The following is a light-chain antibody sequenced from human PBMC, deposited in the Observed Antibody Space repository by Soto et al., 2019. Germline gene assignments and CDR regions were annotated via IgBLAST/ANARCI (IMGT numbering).Light chain of an antibody. V-gene: IGLV2-23*01. CDR1: SGVVGSFSL. J-gene: IGLJ1*01. Sequence: QSALTQPASVSGSPGQSITISCTGTSGVVGSFSLVSWYQQHPGKAPKVMIYEGNRRPSGVPDRFSGSTSVNTASLTISGLQADDEADYYCCLYIGATTYVFGTGTKVTVL. CDR2: EGN. CDR3: CLYIGATTYV.